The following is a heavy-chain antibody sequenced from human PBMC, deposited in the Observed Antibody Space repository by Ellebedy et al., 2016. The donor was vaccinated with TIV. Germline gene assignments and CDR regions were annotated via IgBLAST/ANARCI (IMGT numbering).Heavy chain of an antibody. CDR1: GGSISSYY. J-gene: IGHJ4*02. Sequence: MPSETLSLTCTVSGGSISSYYWSRIRQPAGKGLEWIGRIYTSGSTNYNPSLQSRVTMSVDTSKNQFSLKLSSVTAADTAVYYCAGGYSSGWTDYWGQGTLVTASS. CDR3: AGGYSSGWTDY. V-gene: IGHV4-4*07. D-gene: IGHD6-19*01. CDR2: IYTSGST.